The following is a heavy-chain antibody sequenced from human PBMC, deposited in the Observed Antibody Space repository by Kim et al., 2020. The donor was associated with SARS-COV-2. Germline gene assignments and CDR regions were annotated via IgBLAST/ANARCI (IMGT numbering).Heavy chain of an antibody. D-gene: IGHD2-21*02. Sequence: SETLSLTCTVSGGSISSSSYYWGWIRQPPGKGLEWIGSIYYSGSTYYNPSLKSRVTISVDTSKNQFSRKLSSVTDADTAVYYCARDCGGDSASNWFDPWGQGTLVTVSS. CDR3: ARDCGGDSASNWFDP. V-gene: IGHV4-39*07. CDR2: IYYSGST. J-gene: IGHJ5*02. CDR1: GGSISSSSYY.